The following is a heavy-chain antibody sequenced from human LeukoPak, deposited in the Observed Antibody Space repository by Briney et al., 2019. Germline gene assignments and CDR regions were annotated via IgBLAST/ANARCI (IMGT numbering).Heavy chain of an antibody. CDR3: ARSGSNGGSGYYYGDYYYYMDV. J-gene: IGHJ6*03. Sequence: SVTVSCKASGGTFSSYAISWVRQAPGQGLEWMGGIIPIFGTANYAQKFQGRVTITTDESTSTAYMELSSLRSEDTAVYYCARSGSNGGSGYYYGDYYYYMDVWGKGTTVTVSS. V-gene: IGHV1-69*05. CDR1: GGTFSSYA. D-gene: IGHD3-22*01. CDR2: IIPIFGTA.